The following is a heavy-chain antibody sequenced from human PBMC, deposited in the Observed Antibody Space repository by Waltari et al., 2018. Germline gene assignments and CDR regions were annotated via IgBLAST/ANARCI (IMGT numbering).Heavy chain of an antibody. V-gene: IGHV1-8*03. Sequence: QVQLVQSGAEVKKPGASVKVSCKASGYTFTSYDINWVRQATGQGLEWMGWMNPNSGNTGYSQKVQGRVTITSNTSISTAYMELSSLRSEDTAVYYCARLWQHYYYYYMDVWGKGTTVTISS. J-gene: IGHJ6*03. CDR3: ARLWQHYYYYYMDV. CDR2: MNPNSGNT. D-gene: IGHD3-10*01. CDR1: GYTFTSYD.